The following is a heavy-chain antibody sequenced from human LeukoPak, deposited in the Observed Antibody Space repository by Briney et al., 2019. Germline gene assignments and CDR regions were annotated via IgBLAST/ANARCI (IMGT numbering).Heavy chain of an antibody. CDR2: ISYDGSNK. J-gene: IGHJ5*01. CDR1: GFTFSSYG. D-gene: IGHD1-26*01. Sequence: PGGSLRLSCAASGFTFSSYGMHWVRQAPGKGLEWVTVISYDGSNKWYADSVKGRFTISRDNSKNTLYLQMNSLRVEDTAVYYCAHLVGTTSDSWGQGTLVTVSS. V-gene: IGHV3-30*03. CDR3: AHLVGTTSDS.